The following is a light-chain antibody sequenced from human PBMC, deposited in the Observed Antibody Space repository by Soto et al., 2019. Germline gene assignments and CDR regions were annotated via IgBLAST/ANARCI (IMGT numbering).Light chain of an antibody. V-gene: IGKV1-27*01. CDR3: QKYNSAPRIFT. CDR1: QGISNY. Sequence: DIQMTQSPSSLSASVGDRVTITCRASQGISNYLAWYQQKPGKVPKLLIYAASTLQSGVQSRFSGSGSGTDFTLTISSLQPEDVATYYYQKYNSAPRIFTFGPGTKVDIK. J-gene: IGKJ3*01. CDR2: AAS.